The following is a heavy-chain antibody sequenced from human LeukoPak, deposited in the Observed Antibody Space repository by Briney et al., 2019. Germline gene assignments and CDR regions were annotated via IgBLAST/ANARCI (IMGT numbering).Heavy chain of an antibody. CDR3: ARHAVLLWFGESRAAFDI. V-gene: IGHV4-59*08. CDR2: IYDSGST. CDR1: GGSFSDYY. D-gene: IGHD3-10*01. J-gene: IGHJ3*02. Sequence: SETLSLTCAVYGGSFSDYYWSWIRQPPGKGLEWIGYIYDSGSTDYNPSLKSRVAISADTSKNQFSLKLSSVTAADTAVYYCARHAVLLWFGESRAAFDIWGQGTMVTVSS.